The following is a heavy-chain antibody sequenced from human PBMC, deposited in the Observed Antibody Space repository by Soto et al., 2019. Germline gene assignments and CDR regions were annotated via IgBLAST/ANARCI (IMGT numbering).Heavy chain of an antibody. V-gene: IGHV3-7*05. J-gene: IGHJ5*02. CDR3: VRGFA. CDR2: IKEDGSDK. CDR1: GFNFGRGW. Sequence: EVRLEESGGGWVQPGGSLRLSCAASGFNFGRGWMSWVRQAPGKGPEWVANIKEDGSDKYYVESVRGRFTISRDNAENSLYLQMDSLRAEDSAVYYCVRGFAWGQGTLVTVSS.